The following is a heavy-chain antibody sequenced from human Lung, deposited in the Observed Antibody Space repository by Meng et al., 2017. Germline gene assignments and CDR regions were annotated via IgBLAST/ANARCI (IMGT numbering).Heavy chain of an antibody. D-gene: IGHD6-13*01. CDR3: AKDLSKQQQLGELDY. V-gene: IGHV3-30*18. CDR1: GFSFSSYG. CDR2: ISYDGSNK. Sequence: QVQLVESGGGVVKPGMSLILSCSASGFSFSSYGMHWVRQAPGKGLEWVAVISYDGSNKYYAESVKGRFTISRDNSKNTLYLQMNSLRAEDTAVYYCAKDLSKQQQLGELDYWGQGTLVTVSS. J-gene: IGHJ4*02.